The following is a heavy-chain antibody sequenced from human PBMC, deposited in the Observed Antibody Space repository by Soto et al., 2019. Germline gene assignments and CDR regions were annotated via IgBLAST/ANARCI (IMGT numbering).Heavy chain of an antibody. CDR2: ISWNSDNI. CDR1: GFTFDAHA. V-gene: IGHV3-9*01. J-gene: IGHJ4*02. Sequence: EVQLVEAGGGLVQPGRSLRLSCAGSGFTFDAHAMHWVRQAPGKGLEWVSTISWNSDNIHYAVSVQGRFTISRDNAKNPLYLQLHSLRAEDTALYYCARWGTTISFSHIRRWGQGTLVTVSS. D-gene: IGHD1-7*01. CDR3: ARWGTTISFSHIRR.